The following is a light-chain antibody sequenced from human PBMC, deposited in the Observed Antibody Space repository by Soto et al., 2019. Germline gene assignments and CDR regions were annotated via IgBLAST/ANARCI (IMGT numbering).Light chain of an antibody. V-gene: IGLV1-40*01. Sequence: QSVLTQPPSVSGAPGPRVTISCTGSSSNIGAGYDVHWYQQLPGTAPKLLIYGNSNRPSGVPDRFSGSKSGTSASLAITGLQAEDEADYYCQSYDISLSGSNVLGTGTKLTVL. J-gene: IGLJ1*01. CDR2: GNS. CDR1: SSNIGAGYD. CDR3: QSYDISLSGSNV.